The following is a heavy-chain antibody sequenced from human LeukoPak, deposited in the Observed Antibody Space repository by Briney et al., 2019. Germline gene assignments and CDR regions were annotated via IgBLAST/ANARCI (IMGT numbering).Heavy chain of an antibody. CDR3: ANHLWRDLVSFGEGYYFGN. V-gene: IGHV3-23*01. CDR2: IDGSGGST. Sequence: HPGGSLRLSCAVSGFPFSNYAMSWVRQAPGKGLEWVSVIDGSGGSTYYADSVKGRFTISRDNSKNTLYLQMNSLRAEDTAVYFCANHLWRDLVSFGEGYYFGNWGQGTLVTVSS. J-gene: IGHJ4*02. CDR1: GFPFSNYA. D-gene: IGHD3-10*01.